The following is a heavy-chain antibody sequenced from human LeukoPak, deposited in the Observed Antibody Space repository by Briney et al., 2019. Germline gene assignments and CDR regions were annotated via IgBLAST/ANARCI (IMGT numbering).Heavy chain of an antibody. D-gene: IGHD6-13*01. V-gene: IGHV3-74*01. CDR1: GFTFRSYW. Sequence: GGSLRLSCSASGFTFRSYWMHWVRQAPGKGLVWVSRINIDGSSGSYADSVEGRFTISRDNAKNTVYLQMNSLRAEDTAVYYCVKDSSSSWFGGDSKWGQGTLVTVSS. CDR3: VKDSSSSWFGGDSK. J-gene: IGHJ4*02. CDR2: INIDGSSG.